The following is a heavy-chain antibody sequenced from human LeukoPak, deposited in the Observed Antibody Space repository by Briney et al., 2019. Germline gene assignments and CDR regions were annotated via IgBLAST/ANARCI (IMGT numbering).Heavy chain of an antibody. CDR2: IYHSGST. CDR3: ARHSPQFYLDYYYMDV. CDR1: GYSISSGYY. J-gene: IGHJ6*03. D-gene: IGHD5-24*01. V-gene: IGHV4-38-2*01. Sequence: MSSETLSLTCAVSGYSISSGYYWGWIRQPPGQGLEWIGSIYHSGSTYYNPSLKSRVTISVDTSKNQFSLKLSSVTAADTAVYYCARHSPQFYLDYYYMDVWGKGTTVTVSS.